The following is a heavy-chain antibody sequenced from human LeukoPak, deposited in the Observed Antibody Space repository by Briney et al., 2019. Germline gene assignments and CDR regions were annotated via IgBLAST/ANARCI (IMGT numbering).Heavy chain of an antibody. CDR1: GFIFSDYW. CDR3: ARGGISERNSMAS. CDR2: ISPDGSST. D-gene: IGHD3-16*01. J-gene: IGHJ4*02. Sequence: GGSLRLSCTASGFIFSDYWMHWVRQAPGKGLVWVSRISPDGSSTNYADSVKGRFTISRNTAKNTLYLQLKSLRVEDTAVYYCARGGISERNSMASWGRGTLVPVSS. V-gene: IGHV3-74*01.